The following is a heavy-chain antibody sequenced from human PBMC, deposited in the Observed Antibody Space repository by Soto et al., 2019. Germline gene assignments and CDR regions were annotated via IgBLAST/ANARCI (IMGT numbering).Heavy chain of an antibody. CDR1: GGSISSSNL. Sequence: QVQLQESGPGLVKPSGTLSLTCAVSGGSISSSNLWTWVRQPPGKGLEWIGEIYHGGSTNYNPSLESRVTISVDKSKNPFSLRLSSVTAADTAVYYCARSPRSIAAGGIDYWGQGILVTVSS. CDR3: ARSPRSIAAGGIDY. D-gene: IGHD6-13*01. J-gene: IGHJ4*02. CDR2: IYHGGST. V-gene: IGHV4-4*02.